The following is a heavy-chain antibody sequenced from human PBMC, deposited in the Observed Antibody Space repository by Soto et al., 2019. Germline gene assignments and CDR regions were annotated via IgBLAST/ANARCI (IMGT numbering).Heavy chain of an antibody. V-gene: IGHV3-64*01. CDR1: GFTFSSYA. J-gene: IGHJ6*04. Sequence: GESLKISCAASGFTFSSYAMHWVRQAPGKGLEYVSAISSNGGSTYYANSVKGRFTISRDNSKNTLYLQMGSLRAEDMAVYYCARDANPSMVRGGWGFGSMDVWGKGTTVTVSS. CDR2: ISSNGGST. D-gene: IGHD3-10*01. CDR3: ARDANPSMVRGGWGFGSMDV.